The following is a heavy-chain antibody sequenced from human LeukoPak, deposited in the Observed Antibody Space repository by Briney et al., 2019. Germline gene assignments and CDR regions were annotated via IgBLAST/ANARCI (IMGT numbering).Heavy chain of an antibody. CDR3: ARQLPFDY. V-gene: IGHV4-59*08. J-gene: IGHJ4*02. D-gene: IGHD1-26*01. CDR2: IYYSGST. CDR1: GGSISSYY. Sequence: SETLSLTCTVSGGSISSYYWSWIRQPPGKGLEWIGYIYYSGSTNYNPSLKSRVTMLVDTSKNQFSLKLSSVTAADTAVYYCARQLPFDYWGQGTLVTVSS.